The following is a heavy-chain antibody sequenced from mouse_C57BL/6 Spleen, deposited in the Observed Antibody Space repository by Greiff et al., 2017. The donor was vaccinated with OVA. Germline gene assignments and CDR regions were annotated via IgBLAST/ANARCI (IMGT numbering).Heavy chain of an antibody. D-gene: IGHD1-1*01. CDR3: ARLYYYGSSYWYFDV. CDR1: GYAFSSSW. CDR2: IYPGDGDT. V-gene: IGHV1-82*01. Sequence: LVESGPELVKPGASVKISCKASGYAFSSSWMNWVKQRPGKGLEWIGRIYPGDGDTNSNGKFKGKATLTADKSSSTAYMQLSSLTSEDSAVYFCARLYYYGSSYWYFDVWGTGTTVTVSS. J-gene: IGHJ1*03.